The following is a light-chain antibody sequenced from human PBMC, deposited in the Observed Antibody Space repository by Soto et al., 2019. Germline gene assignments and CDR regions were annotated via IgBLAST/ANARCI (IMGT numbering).Light chain of an antibody. CDR3: QQFNNYPS. CDR2: DAS. V-gene: IGKV1D-13*01. CDR1: QGNSSA. J-gene: IGKJ3*01. Sequence: AIQLTQSPSSLSASVGDRVTITCRASQGNSSALAWYQQKPGKAPKLLIYDASSLESGVPSRFSGSGSGTDFTLTISSLQPEDFATYYCQQFNNYPSFGPGTKVDIK.